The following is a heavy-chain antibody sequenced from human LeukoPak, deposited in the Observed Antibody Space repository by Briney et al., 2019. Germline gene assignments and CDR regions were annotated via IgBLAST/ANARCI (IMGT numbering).Heavy chain of an antibody. D-gene: IGHD2-15*01. J-gene: IGHJ5*02. CDR2: INPNSGGT. Sequence: ASVKVSCKASGYTFTGYYMHWVRQAPGQGLEWMGWINPNSGGTNYAQKFQGRVTMTRDTSISTAYMELSRLRSDDTAVYYCARSGYCSGGSCRGGNWFDPWGQGTLVTVSS. V-gene: IGHV1-2*02. CDR1: GYTFTGYY. CDR3: ARSGYCSGGSCRGGNWFDP.